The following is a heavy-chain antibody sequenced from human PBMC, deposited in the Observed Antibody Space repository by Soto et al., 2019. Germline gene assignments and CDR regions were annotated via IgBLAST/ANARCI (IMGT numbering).Heavy chain of an antibody. V-gene: IGHV3-73*01. J-gene: IGHJ4*02. Sequence: GSLRLSCAASGFTFSGSAMHWVRQASGKGLEWVGRIRSKANSYATAYAASVKGRFTISRDDSKNTAYLQMNSLKTEDTAVYYCTRHGYSSSSSYWGQGTLVTVSS. CDR2: IRSKANSYAT. CDR1: GFTFSGSA. CDR3: TRHGYSSSSSY. D-gene: IGHD6-6*01.